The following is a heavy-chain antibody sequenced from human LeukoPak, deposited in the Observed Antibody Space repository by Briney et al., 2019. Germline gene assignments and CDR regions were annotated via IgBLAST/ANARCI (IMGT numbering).Heavy chain of an antibody. J-gene: IGHJ4*02. Sequence: PGGSLRLSCAASGFTFSSYAMSWVRQAPGKGLEWVSAISGSSGSTYYADSVKGRFTISRDNSKNTLYLQMSSLRVEDTAVYYCAKPLISGSTGVRGRFEYWGQGTLVTVSS. CDR1: GFTFSSYA. D-gene: IGHD2-8*01. V-gene: IGHV3-23*01. CDR3: AKPLISGSTGVRGRFEY. CDR2: ISGSSGST.